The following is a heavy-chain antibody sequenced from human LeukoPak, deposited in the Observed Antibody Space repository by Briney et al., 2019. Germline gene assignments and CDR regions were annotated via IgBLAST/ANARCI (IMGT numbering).Heavy chain of an antibody. CDR2: INPNSGGT. J-gene: IGHJ4*02. CDR3: ARDIAVAGTFFDY. V-gene: IGHV1-2*02. D-gene: IGHD6-19*01. CDR1: GYTFTGYY. Sequence: ASVTVSCKASGYTFTGYYMHWVRQAPGQGLEWMGWINPNSGGTNYAQKFQGRVTMTRDTSISTAYMELSRLRSDDTAVYYCARDIAVAGTFFDYWGQGTLVTVSS.